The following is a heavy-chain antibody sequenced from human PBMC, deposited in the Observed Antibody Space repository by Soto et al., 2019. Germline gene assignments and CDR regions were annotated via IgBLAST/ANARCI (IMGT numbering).Heavy chain of an antibody. CDR3: AREGGSGWKYYDY. CDR2: INYTGTT. CDR1: GGSFSGYS. J-gene: IGHJ4*01. Sequence: NPSETLSLTCAANGGSFSGYSWTWIRQAPGKGLDWIGEINYTGTTNYSPSLKSRVTLSVDTSKNQFSLELRSVSAADTAVYYCAREGGSGWKYYDYWGHGTLVTVSS. V-gene: IGHV4-34*01. D-gene: IGHD6-19*01.